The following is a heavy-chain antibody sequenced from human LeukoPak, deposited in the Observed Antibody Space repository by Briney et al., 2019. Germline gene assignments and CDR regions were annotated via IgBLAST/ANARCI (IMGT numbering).Heavy chain of an antibody. J-gene: IGHJ4*02. CDR1: GYTFTGYC. D-gene: IGHD6-13*01. CDR3: ARGRGSSWYEVY. Sequence: GASVTVSFTASGYTFTGYCMHWVRQAPGQGCEWMGWINPNSGGTNYAQKFQGRVTMTRDTSISTAYMELSRLRSDDTAVYYCARGRGSSWYEVYWGQGTLVTVSS. CDR2: INPNSGGT. V-gene: IGHV1-2*02.